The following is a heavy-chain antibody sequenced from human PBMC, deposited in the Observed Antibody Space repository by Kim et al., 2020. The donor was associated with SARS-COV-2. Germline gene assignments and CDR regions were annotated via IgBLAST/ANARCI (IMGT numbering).Heavy chain of an antibody. CDR2: IYPGDSDT. D-gene: IGHD3-22*01. CDR1: GYSFTSYW. V-gene: IGHV5-51*01. J-gene: IGHJ3*02. CDR3: ARMPGSDSSGYYYVGAFDI. Sequence: GESLKISCKGSGYSFTSYWIGWVRQMPGKGLEWMGIIYPGDSDTRYSPSFQGQVTISADKSISTAYLQWSSLKASDTAMYYCARMPGSDSSGYYYVGAFDIWGQGTMVTVSS.